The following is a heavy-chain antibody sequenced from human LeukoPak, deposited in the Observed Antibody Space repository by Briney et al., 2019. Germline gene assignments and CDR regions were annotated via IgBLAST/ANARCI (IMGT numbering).Heavy chain of an antibody. D-gene: IGHD5-12*01. CDR2: IYYSGST. V-gene: IGHV4-30-4*01. CDR3: ARVGLRASSTDFDY. CDR1: GGSISSGDYY. Sequence: PSRTLSLTCTVSGGSISSGDYYWSWIRQPPGKGLEWIGYIYYSGSTYYNPSLKSRVTISVDTSKNQFSLELSSVTAADTAVYYCARVGLRASSTDFDYWGQGTLVTVSS. J-gene: IGHJ4*02.